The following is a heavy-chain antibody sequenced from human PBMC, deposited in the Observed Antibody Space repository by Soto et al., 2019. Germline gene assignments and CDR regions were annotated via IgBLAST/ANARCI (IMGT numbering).Heavy chain of an antibody. J-gene: IGHJ6*02. CDR1: GFTFSSYS. CDR2: ISSSSSYI. CDR3: ARGVYFYGRFDHYYYGMDV. D-gene: IGHD3-10*01. Sequence: EVQLVESGGGLVKPGGSLRLSCAASGFTFSSYSMNWVRQAPGKGLEWVSSISSSSSYIYYADSVKGRFTISRDNAKNSLYLQMNSLRAEDTAVYYCARGVYFYGRFDHYYYGMDVWGQGTTVTVSS. V-gene: IGHV3-21*01.